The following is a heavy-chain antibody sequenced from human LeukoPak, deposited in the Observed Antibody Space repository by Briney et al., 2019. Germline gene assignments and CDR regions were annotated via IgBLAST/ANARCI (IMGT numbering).Heavy chain of an antibody. CDR3: TSHFHYYDSSGYRNYFDY. CDR2: IKSKTDGGTT. D-gene: IGHD3-22*01. CDR1: GFTFSNAW. Sequence: PGGSLRLSCAASGFTFSNAWMSWVRQAPGKGLEWVGRIKSKTDGGTTDYAAPVKGRFTISRDDSKSIAYLQMNSLKTEDTAVYYCTSHFHYYDSSGYRNYFDYWGQGTLVTVSS. V-gene: IGHV3-15*01. J-gene: IGHJ4*02.